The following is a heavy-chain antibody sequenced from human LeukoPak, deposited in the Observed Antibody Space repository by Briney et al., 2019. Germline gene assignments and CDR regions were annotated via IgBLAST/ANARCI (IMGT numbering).Heavy chain of an antibody. CDR1: GFTFSSYA. J-gene: IGHJ4*02. CDR2: ISYDGSNK. D-gene: IGHD3-9*01. CDR3: ARDLSYYDILTGFDY. Sequence: GGSLRLSCAASGFTFSSYAMHWVRQAPGKGLEWVAVISYDGSNKYYADSVKGRLTISRDNSKNTLYLQMNSLRAEDTAVYYCARDLSYYDILTGFDYWGQGTLVTVSS. V-gene: IGHV3-30-3*01.